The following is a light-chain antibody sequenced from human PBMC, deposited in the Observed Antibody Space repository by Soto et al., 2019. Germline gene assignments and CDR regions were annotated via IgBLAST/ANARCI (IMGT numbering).Light chain of an antibody. J-gene: IGLJ1*01. CDR2: EVS. CDR1: SSEVGGYNY. V-gene: IGLV2-14*01. CDR3: SSYTSSSPFV. Sequence: QSALTQPASVSGSPGQSITISCTGTSSEVGGYNYVSWYQQHPGKAPKLMIYEVSNRPSGVSNRFSGSKSGNTASLTISGLQAEDEADYYCSSYTSSSPFVFGTGTKLTVL.